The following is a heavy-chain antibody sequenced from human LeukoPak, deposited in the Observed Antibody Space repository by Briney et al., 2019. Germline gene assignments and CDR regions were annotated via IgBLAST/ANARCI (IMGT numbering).Heavy chain of an antibody. CDR3: ARLFTRAWEYCYGMDV. CDR1: GGSIRTDGSY. Sequence: SETLSRTCTVSGGSIRTDGSYWAWIRQPPGKGLEWIGSIYIDGITHYNSSLQSRVTLSIDTSKNHFSLRLTSVTAADTAVFYCARLFTRAWEYCYGMDVWGQGTAVTVSS. J-gene: IGHJ6*02. V-gene: IGHV4-39*02. CDR2: IYIDGIT. D-gene: IGHD1-26*01.